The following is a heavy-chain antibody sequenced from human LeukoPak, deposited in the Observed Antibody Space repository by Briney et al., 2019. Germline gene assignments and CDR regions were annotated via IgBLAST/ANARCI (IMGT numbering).Heavy chain of an antibody. J-gene: IGHJ6*04. V-gene: IGHV3-15*01. CDR1: GFTFSNAW. CDR3: TTEPVGDYYYGMDV. CDR2: IKSKTDGGTT. D-gene: IGHD2-2*01. Sequence: GGSLRLSCAASGFTFSNAWMSWVRQAPGEGLEWVGRIKSKTDGGTTDYAAPVKGRFTISRADSKTTLYLQMNSLKTEDTAVYYCTTEPVGDYYYGMDVWGKGTTVTVSS.